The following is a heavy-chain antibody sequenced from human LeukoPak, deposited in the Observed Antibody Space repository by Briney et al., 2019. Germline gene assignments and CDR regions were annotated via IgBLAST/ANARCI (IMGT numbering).Heavy chain of an antibody. Sequence: GGSLRLSCAASGFTFSSYWMHWVRQAPGKGLVWVSRINSDGSSTNYADSVKGRFTISRDNAKNTLHLQMNSLRAEDTAVYYCARGARGSGTASDYGGQGTLVTVSS. D-gene: IGHD3-10*01. CDR3: ARGARGSGTASDY. CDR1: GFTFSSYW. V-gene: IGHV3-74*01. CDR2: INSDGSST. J-gene: IGHJ4*02.